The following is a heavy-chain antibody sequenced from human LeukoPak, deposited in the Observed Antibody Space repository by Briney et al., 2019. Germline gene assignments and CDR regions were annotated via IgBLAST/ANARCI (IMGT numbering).Heavy chain of an antibody. CDR2: IGKDGAAK. Sequence: GGSLRLSCAASGFTISSYGIHWVRQAPGKGLAWVAVIGKDGAAKHYAESVRGRFTISRDNSKNTLDLQMDSLSAEDTAVYYCAKGIIAAAFDAFDIWGQGTMVTVSS. CDR1: GFTISSYG. J-gene: IGHJ3*02. D-gene: IGHD6-13*01. CDR3: AKGIIAAAFDAFDI. V-gene: IGHV3-30*18.